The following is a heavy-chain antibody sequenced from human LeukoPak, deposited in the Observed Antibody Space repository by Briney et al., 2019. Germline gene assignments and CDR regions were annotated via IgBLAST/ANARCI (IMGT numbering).Heavy chain of an antibody. D-gene: IGHD3-22*01. V-gene: IGHV3-23*01. J-gene: IGHJ4*02. CDR3: AKGAYYDL. CDR1: GFTFSSSG. Sequence: PGGTLRLSCAASGFTFSSSGMTWVRQAPGKGLEWVSTVSSSGENTYYADSVKGRFTISRDNSKNTLYLQMNSLRAEDTAVYYCAKGAYYDLWGQGTLVTVSS. CDR2: VSSSGENT.